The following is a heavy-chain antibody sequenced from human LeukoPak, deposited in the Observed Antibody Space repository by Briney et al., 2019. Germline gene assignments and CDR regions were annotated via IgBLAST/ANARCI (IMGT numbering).Heavy chain of an antibody. J-gene: IGHJ4*02. CDR2: IYYSGNT. D-gene: IGHD5-18*01. Sequence: SETLSLTCTLSGGSISSYYWSCIRHPPGKGREWIGYIYYSGNTNYNPSLKSRVTLSVDTSKNQFSLKLSSVTAADTAVYYCARGEGRGYSYGVDYWGQGTLVTVSS. CDR3: ARGEGRGYSYGVDY. V-gene: IGHV4-59*01. CDR1: GGSISSYY.